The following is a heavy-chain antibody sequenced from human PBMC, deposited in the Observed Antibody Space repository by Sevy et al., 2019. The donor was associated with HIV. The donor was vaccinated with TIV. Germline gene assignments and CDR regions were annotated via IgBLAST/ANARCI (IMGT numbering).Heavy chain of an antibody. V-gene: IGHV3-23*01. CDR1: GFTFRNYW. CDR3: AKEDSGGYLY. Sequence: GGSLRLSCAASGFTFRNYWMHWVRQGPGKGLEWVSTISASGGSTYYADSVKGRFIISRDNSKNTVDLQMNSLRAGDTAVYYCAKEDSGGYLYWGQGTLVTVSS. J-gene: IGHJ4*02. D-gene: IGHD3-22*01. CDR2: ISASGGST.